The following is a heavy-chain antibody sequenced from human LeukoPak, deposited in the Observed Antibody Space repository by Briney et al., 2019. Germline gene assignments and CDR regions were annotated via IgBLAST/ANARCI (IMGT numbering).Heavy chain of an antibody. Sequence: PSETLSLTCTVSGGSISSYYWSWIRQPPGKGLEWIGYIYYSVSSGSTNYNPSLRSRVTTSADTSKNQFSLKMTSVTAADTAVYYCAGGGDGYQTRFDYWGQGTLLTVSS. J-gene: IGHJ4*02. CDR3: AGGGDGYQTRFDY. CDR2: IYYSVSSGST. CDR1: GGSISSYY. D-gene: IGHD5-24*01. V-gene: IGHV4-59*01.